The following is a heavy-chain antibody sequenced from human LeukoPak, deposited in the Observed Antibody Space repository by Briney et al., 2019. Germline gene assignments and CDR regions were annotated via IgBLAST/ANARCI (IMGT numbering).Heavy chain of an antibody. Sequence: SVKVSCKASGGTFSSYAISWVRQAPGQGLEWMGRIIPILGIANYAQKFQGRVTITADKSTSTAYMELSSLRSEDTAVYYCARDAEEGDYGDPGDYFDYWGQGTLVTVSS. CDR1: GGTFSSYA. CDR2: IIPILGIA. D-gene: IGHD4-17*01. J-gene: IGHJ4*02. CDR3: ARDAEEGDYGDPGDYFDY. V-gene: IGHV1-69*04.